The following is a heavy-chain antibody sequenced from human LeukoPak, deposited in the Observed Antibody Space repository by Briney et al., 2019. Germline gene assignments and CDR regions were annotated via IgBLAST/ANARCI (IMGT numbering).Heavy chain of an antibody. V-gene: IGHV3-53*01. D-gene: IGHD1-1*01. CDR1: GFTVSSNY. Sequence: PGGSLRLSCAASGFTVSSNYMSWVRQAPGKGLEWVSVIYSGGTTYYADSVKGRFTISRDNTKNTLYLQMNSLRAEDTAVYYCANDAWKRFDYWGHGTLVTVSS. CDR2: IYSGGTT. CDR3: ANDAWKRFDY. J-gene: IGHJ4*01.